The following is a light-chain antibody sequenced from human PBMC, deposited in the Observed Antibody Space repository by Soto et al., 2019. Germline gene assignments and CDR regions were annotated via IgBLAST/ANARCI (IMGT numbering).Light chain of an antibody. V-gene: IGKV1-5*03. CDR1: QTLSDY. Sequence: DIQMTQSPSTLSVSVGDRVTITCRASQTLSDYLAWYQQKPGKAPKFLIYMVSTLESGVPSRFSGAGSGTEFSLTISSLQPDDFATYYCQQYKSYPWTFGQGTKVDIK. CDR2: MVS. CDR3: QQYKSYPWT. J-gene: IGKJ1*01.